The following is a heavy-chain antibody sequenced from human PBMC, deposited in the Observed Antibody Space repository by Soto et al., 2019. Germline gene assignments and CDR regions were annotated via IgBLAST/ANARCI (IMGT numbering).Heavy chain of an antibody. D-gene: IGHD3-3*01. V-gene: IGHV1-8*01. Sequence: QVQLVQSGAEVKKPGASVKVSCKAYGYTFTSYDINWVRQATGQGLEWMGWMNPNSGNTGYAQKFQGRVTMTRNTSISTAYMELSSLRSEDTAVYYCASPARNYDFWSGYSFDIWGQGTMVTVSS. CDR2: MNPNSGNT. J-gene: IGHJ3*02. CDR3: ASPARNYDFWSGYSFDI. CDR1: GYTFTSYD.